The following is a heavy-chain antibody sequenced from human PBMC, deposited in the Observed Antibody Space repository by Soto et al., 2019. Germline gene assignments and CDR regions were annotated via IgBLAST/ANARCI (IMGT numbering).Heavy chain of an antibody. CDR1: GGIFTNNA. Sequence: QVQVVQSGAEVKKPGSSVKVSCKVSGGIFTNNAISWVRQAPGQGLEGLGGVMPLFDTAYYAQIFRGRLRISADRATTTAYMELSGLTSADPAVYFCATGGHNDGYNFYHGMDVWGQGTTVTVS. J-gene: IGHJ6*02. V-gene: IGHV1-69*01. CDR2: VMPLFDTA. D-gene: IGHD5-18*01. CDR3: ATGGHNDGYNFYHGMDV.